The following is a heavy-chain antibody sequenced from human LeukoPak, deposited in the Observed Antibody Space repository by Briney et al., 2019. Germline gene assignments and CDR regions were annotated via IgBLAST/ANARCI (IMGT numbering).Heavy chain of an antibody. CDR3: ARVGDHYHWNLDL. D-gene: IGHD3-10*01. V-gene: IGHV3-53*01. J-gene: IGHJ2*01. CDR2: IYSGGTT. CDR1: GFTISTKY. Sequence: GGSLRLSCAASGFTISTKYMNWVRQAPGKGLAWVSIIYSGGTTYYADSVKGRFTTSRDTSKNTVSLQMNSLRAEDTAVYFCARVGDHYHWNLDLWGRGTLVTVSS.